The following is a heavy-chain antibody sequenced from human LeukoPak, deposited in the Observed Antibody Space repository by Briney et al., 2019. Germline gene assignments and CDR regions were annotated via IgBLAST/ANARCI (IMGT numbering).Heavy chain of an antibody. Sequence: SETLSLTCTVSGGSISSHYWSWIRQPPGKGLEWIGYIYYSGSTNYDPSLKSRVTISVDTSKNRFSLKLSSVTAADTAVYYCARVLSSGYYRWFDPWGQGTLVTVSS. CDR2: IYYSGST. V-gene: IGHV4-59*11. D-gene: IGHD3-22*01. CDR3: ARVLSSGYYRWFDP. CDR1: GGSISSHY. J-gene: IGHJ5*02.